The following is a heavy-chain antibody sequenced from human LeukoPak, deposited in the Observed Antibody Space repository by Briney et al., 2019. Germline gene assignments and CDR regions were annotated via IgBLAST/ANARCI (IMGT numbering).Heavy chain of an antibody. CDR3: AREVDYSNYVDY. Sequence: SQTLSLTCTVSGGSISSGGYYWSWIRQHPGKGLEWIGYIYYSGSTYYNPSLKSRVTISVDTSKNQFSLKLSSVTAAGTAVYYCAREVDYSNYVDYWGQGTLVTVSS. D-gene: IGHD4-11*01. V-gene: IGHV4-31*03. CDR2: IYYSGST. CDR1: GGSISSGGYY. J-gene: IGHJ4*02.